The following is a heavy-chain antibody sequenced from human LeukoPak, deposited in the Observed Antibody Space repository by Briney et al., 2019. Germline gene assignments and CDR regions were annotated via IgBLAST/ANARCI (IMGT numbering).Heavy chain of an antibody. V-gene: IGHV3-66*01. CDR3: ARGKGSSSPYYFDY. J-gene: IGHJ4*02. CDR1: GFTVSSNY. Sequence: PGGSLTLSCAASGFTVSSNYMSWVRQVAGKGLEWVSIIYSGDNTYYADSVKGRFTISRDNSKNTLYLQMNSLRAEDTAVYYCARGKGSSSPYYFDYWGQGTLVTVSS. D-gene: IGHD6-6*01. CDR2: IYSGDNT.